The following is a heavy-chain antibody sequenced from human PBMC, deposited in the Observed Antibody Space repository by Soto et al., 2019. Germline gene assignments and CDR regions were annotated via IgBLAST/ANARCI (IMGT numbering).Heavy chain of an antibody. Sequence: PSETLSLTCTVSGGSISSSSYYWGWIRQPPGKGLEWIGSIYYSGSTYYNPSLKSRVTISVDTSKNQFSLKLSSVTAADTAVYYCARLRYSGYDFGPYYYYMDVWGKGTTVTVSS. V-gene: IGHV4-39*01. CDR3: ARLRYSGYDFGPYYYYMDV. CDR1: GGSISSSSYY. D-gene: IGHD5-12*01. J-gene: IGHJ6*03. CDR2: IYYSGST.